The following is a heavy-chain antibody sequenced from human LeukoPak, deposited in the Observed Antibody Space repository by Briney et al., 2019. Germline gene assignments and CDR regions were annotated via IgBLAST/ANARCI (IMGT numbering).Heavy chain of an antibody. Sequence: PGGSLRLSCAASGFTFSSYSMNWVRQAPGKGLEWVSSISSSSSYIYYADSVKGRFTISRDNAKNSLYLQMNSLRAEDTAVYYRARDPRYCSSTSCYIGDYWGQGTLVTVSS. V-gene: IGHV3-21*01. J-gene: IGHJ4*02. CDR1: GFTFSSYS. D-gene: IGHD2-2*02. CDR2: ISSSSSYI. CDR3: ARDPRYCSSTSCYIGDY.